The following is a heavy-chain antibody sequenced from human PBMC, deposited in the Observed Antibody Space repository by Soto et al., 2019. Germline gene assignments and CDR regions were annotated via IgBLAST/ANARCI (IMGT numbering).Heavy chain of an antibody. V-gene: IGHV3-33*01. CDR1: GFTFSSYG. D-gene: IGHD5-18*01. CDR3: ARDADTAMVYYFDY. J-gene: IGHJ4*02. CDR2: IWYDGSNK. Sequence: GGSLRLSCAASGFTFSSYGMHWGRQAPGKGLEWVAVIWYDGSNKYYADSVKGRFTISRDNSKNTLYLQMNSLRAEDTAVYYCARDADTAMVYYFDYWGQGTLVTVSS.